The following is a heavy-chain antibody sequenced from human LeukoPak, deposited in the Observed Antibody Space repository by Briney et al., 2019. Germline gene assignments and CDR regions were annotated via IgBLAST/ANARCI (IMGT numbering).Heavy chain of an antibody. CDR3: TTLNGSWGEIDY. D-gene: IGHD1-26*01. CDR2: IKSKTDGGTT. Sequence: GGSLRLSCAASGFTFSNAWMSWVRQAPGKGLEWVGRIKSKTDGGTTDYAAPVKGRFTISRDDSKNTLYLQMNSLKTEDTAVYYCTTLNGSWGEIDYWGQGTLVTVSS. CDR1: GFTFSNAW. J-gene: IGHJ4*02. V-gene: IGHV3-15*01.